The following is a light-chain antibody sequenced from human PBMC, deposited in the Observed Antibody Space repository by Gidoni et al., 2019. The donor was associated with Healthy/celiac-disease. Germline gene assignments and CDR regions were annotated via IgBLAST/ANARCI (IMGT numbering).Light chain of an antibody. CDR1: QSISSL. CDR2: QAS. CDR3: QQYNSYST. V-gene: IGKV1-5*03. J-gene: IGKJ3*01. Sequence: DIQMTQSPSTLAAAVGDRVTITCRASQSISSLLAWYQQKPWNAPKLLLYQASSVESGVPSRCSGSGSGTEFTLTINSLQPDDFATYYCQQYNSYSTFGPGPKVDIK.